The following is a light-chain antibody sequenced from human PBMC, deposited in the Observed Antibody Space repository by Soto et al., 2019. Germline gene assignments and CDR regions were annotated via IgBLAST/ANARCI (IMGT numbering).Light chain of an antibody. J-gene: IGLJ2*01. CDR3: CSFAVGAALV. CDR2: EGT. CDR1: SSNVGTYDL. V-gene: IGLV2-23*01. Sequence: QSVLTQPASVSASPGQSITISCTGTSSNVGTYDLVSWYQHHPDKAPKLIIYEGTKRPSVISSRFSGSKSGNTASLTISGLKAEDDADYYCCSFAVGAALVFGGGTKLTVL.